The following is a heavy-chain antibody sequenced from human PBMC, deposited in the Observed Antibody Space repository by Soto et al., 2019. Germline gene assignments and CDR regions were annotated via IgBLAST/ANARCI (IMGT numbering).Heavy chain of an antibody. V-gene: IGHV4-31*03. CDR3: ATRFYSSGVLFDY. CDR2: IYNSGTT. Sequence: SETLSLTCTVSGGSISSGGYYWSWIRQLPGKGLEYIGYIYNSGTTYYNPSLKSRVTISIDTSNSQFYLKLTSVTAADTAIYYCATRFYSSGVLFDYWGPGTQVTVSS. J-gene: IGHJ4*02. D-gene: IGHD3-10*01. CDR1: GGSISSGGYY.